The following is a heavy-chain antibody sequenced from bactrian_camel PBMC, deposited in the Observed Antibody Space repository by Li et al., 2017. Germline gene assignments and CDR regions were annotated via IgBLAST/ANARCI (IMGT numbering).Heavy chain of an antibody. V-gene: IGHV3S53*01. Sequence: QVQLVESGGGSVRTGGSLRLSCTVSGASSSRNCVGWFRQVPGKERQGVAQMHTSGGIPNYAGPVKGRFTINKDDAKNTLTLQMNSLKPEDTAMYYCAAANPTTVSQCTIATLESRAKHSYWGQGTQVTVS. CDR1: GASSSRNC. CDR2: MHTSGGIP. J-gene: IGHJ4*01. D-gene: IGHD4*01. CDR3: AAANPTTVSQCTIATLESRAKHSY.